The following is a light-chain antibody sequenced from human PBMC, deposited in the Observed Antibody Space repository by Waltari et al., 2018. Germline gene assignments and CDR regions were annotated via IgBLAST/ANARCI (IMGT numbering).Light chain of an antibody. CDR1: QSISKW. J-gene: IGKJ4*01. Sequence: DIQMIQSPSPLSASVEDRVIFSCRASQSISKWLAWYHHKPGKAHKLLIYKASTLESGVPSSFSGSGSGTEFTLTISSLQPEDFATYYCQQYNSYSLRSVGGGTKVEIK. CDR3: QQYNSYSLRS. V-gene: IGKV1-5*03. CDR2: KAS.